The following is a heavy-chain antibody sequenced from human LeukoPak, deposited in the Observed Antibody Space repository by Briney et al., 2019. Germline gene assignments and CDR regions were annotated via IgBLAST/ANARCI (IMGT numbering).Heavy chain of an antibody. J-gene: IGHJ4*02. V-gene: IGHV4-4*02. CDR1: GGSISSSNW. CDR3: ARGGRSDIGPYFDY. Sequence: SETLSLTCAVSGGSISSSNWWSWVRQPPGKGLEWIGEIYPSGSTNYNPSLKSRVTISVDKSKNQFSLKLSSVTAADTAVYYCARGGRSDIGPYFDYWGQGTLVTVSS. D-gene: IGHD2-15*01. CDR2: IYPSGST.